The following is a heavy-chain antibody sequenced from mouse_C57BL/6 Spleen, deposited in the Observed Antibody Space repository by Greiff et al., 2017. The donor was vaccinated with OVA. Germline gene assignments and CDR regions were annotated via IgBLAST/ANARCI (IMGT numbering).Heavy chain of an antibody. CDR3: AGSSYYYGSAKYYFDY. CDR2: INPYNGGT. V-gene: IGHV1-19*01. J-gene: IGHJ2*01. CDR1: GYTFTDYY. D-gene: IGHD1-1*01. Sequence: VQLQQSGPVLVKPGASVKMSCKASGYTFTDYYMNWVKQSHGKSLEWIGVINPYNGGTSYNQKFKGKATLTVDKSSSTAYMELNSLTSEDSAVYYWAGSSYYYGSAKYYFDYWGQGTTLTVSS.